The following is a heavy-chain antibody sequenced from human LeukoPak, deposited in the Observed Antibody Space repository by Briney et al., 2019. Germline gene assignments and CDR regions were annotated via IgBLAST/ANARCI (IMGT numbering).Heavy chain of an antibody. Sequence: ASVKVSCKASGCIFITYPVHWVRQAPGQRLEWMGWINAGNGNTKYSQKFQGRVTITRDTSASTAYMELSSLRSEDTAVYYCASPYDSSGYYPLWGQGTLVTVSS. V-gene: IGHV1-3*01. J-gene: IGHJ4*02. CDR1: GCIFITYP. CDR2: INAGNGNT. CDR3: ASPYDSSGYYPL. D-gene: IGHD3-22*01.